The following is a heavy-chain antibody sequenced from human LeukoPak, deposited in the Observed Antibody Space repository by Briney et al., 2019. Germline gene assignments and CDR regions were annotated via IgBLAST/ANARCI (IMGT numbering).Heavy chain of an antibody. J-gene: IGHJ3*01. Sequence: SETLSLTCTVSGGSISSSSYYWGWIRQPPGKGLEWIGSIYYSGSTYYNPSLKRRVTISVHTSKNQFSLKLRSVTAADTAVYYCARISSSNWYNERGAFDVWGQGTMVTVSS. V-gene: IGHV4-39*07. CDR1: GGSISSSSYY. CDR3: ARISSSNWYNERGAFDV. D-gene: IGHD6-13*01. CDR2: IYYSGST.